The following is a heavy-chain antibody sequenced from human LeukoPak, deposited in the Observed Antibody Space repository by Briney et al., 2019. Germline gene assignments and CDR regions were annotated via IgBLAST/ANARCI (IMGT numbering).Heavy chain of an antibody. CDR2: ISSSSSYI. D-gene: IGHD2-21*02. J-gene: IGHJ4*02. CDR3: ARETYCGGDCYVQYYFDY. CDR1: RFTFSSYW. V-gene: IGHV3-21*01. Sequence: PGGSLRLSCAASRFTFSSYWMHWGRQAPGKGLEWVSSISSSSSYIYYADSVKGRFTISRDNAKNSLYLQMNSLRAEDTAVYYCARETYCGGDCYVQYYFDYWGQGTLVTVSS.